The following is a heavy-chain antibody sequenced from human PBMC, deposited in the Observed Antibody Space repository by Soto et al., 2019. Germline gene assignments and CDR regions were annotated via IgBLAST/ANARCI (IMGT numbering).Heavy chain of an antibody. J-gene: IGHJ4*02. D-gene: IGHD6-19*01. Sequence: GGSLRLSCAASGFTFNRFWMSWVRQAPGKGLEWVANIKQDGGEKYYVDSVKGRFTISRDNAKNSLYLQMNSLRAGDTAVYYCATSAYSSGWYAVYWGQGTLGTVAS. CDR1: GFTFNRFW. CDR2: IKQDGGEK. CDR3: ATSAYSSGWYAVY. V-gene: IGHV3-7*01.